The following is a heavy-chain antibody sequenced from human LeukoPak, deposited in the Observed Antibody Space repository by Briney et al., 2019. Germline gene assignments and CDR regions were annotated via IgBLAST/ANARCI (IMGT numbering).Heavy chain of an antibody. CDR1: GFTFDDYG. D-gene: IGHD4-17*01. CDR2: INWNGGST. Sequence: PGRSLRLSCAASGFTFDDYGMSWVRQAPGKGLEWVSGINWNGGSTGYADSVKGRFTISRDNAKNSLYLQMNSPRAKDTALYYCARGHDYGDYGYFDLWGRGTLVTVSA. CDR3: ARGHDYGDYGYFDL. V-gene: IGHV3-20*04. J-gene: IGHJ2*01.